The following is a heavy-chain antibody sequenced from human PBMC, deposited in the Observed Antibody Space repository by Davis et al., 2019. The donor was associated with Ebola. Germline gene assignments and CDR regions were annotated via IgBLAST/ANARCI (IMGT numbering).Heavy chain of an antibody. V-gene: IGHV3-23*01. CDR3: AKPTWQDFDGFDV. CDR2: VSGSGSIT. Sequence: GESLKISCAASGFTFSTYGMSWVRQAPGKGLEWVSSVSGSGSITHDADSVKGRFTIPRDNSKNPVYLHMSSLRAEDTAVYYCAKPTWQDFDGFDVWGQGTMVTVSS. CDR1: GFTFSTYG. J-gene: IGHJ3*01. D-gene: IGHD3-16*01.